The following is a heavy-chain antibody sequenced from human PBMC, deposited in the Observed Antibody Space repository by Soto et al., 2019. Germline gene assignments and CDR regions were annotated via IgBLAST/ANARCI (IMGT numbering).Heavy chain of an antibody. D-gene: IGHD5-18*01. Sequence: GGSLRLSCAASRFTFSNYGMQWVRQAPGKGLEWVAVISHDGTVKYYADSVKGRFTISRDNFQNTLDLQMDSLRAEDTAVYYCAKERDTRSSSCFDSWGQGTQVTASS. CDR1: RFTFSNYG. V-gene: IGHV3-30*18. CDR2: ISHDGTVK. CDR3: AKERDTRSSSCFDS. J-gene: IGHJ4*02.